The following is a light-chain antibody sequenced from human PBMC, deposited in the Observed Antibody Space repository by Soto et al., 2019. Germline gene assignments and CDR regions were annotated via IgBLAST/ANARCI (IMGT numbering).Light chain of an antibody. CDR1: SSDVGGYNY. CDR2: DVT. V-gene: IGLV2-11*01. CDR3: CSYAGSYSFDV. J-gene: IGLJ1*01. Sequence: QSALTQPRSVSGSPGQSVTISCTGTSSDVGGYNYVSWYQHHPGKAPKLMISDVTKRPSGVPDRFSGSKSGNTASLTISGLQAEDEADYYCCSYAGSYSFDVFGTGTKLTVL.